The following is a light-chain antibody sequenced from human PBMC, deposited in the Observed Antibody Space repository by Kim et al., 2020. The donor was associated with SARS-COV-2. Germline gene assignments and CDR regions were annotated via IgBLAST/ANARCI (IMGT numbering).Light chain of an antibody. CDR1: SFTKYV. Sequence: SSELTQDPAMSVALGQTVRITCQGDSFTKYVVSWYQQKAGQAPLLVFFGKDSRPSEIPVRFSGSWSGNTASLTITGAQAEDEADYYCCMRDITGEQWIFGGGTQLTVL. V-gene: IGLV3-19*01. CDR3: CMRDITGEQWI. J-gene: IGLJ2*01. CDR2: GKD.